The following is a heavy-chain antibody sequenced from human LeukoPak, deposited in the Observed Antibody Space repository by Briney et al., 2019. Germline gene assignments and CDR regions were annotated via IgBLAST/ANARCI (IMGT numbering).Heavy chain of an antibody. Sequence: PSETLSLTCAVSGGSISSSNWWSWVRQPPGKGLEWIGEIFHSGTTRYKASLKSRVTISVDTSKNQFSLKLSSVTAADTAVYYCARLADGYNYGLVYWGQGTLVTVSS. J-gene: IGHJ4*02. D-gene: IGHD5-24*01. CDR3: ARLADGYNYGLVY. V-gene: IGHV4-4*02. CDR1: GGSISSSNW. CDR2: IFHSGTT.